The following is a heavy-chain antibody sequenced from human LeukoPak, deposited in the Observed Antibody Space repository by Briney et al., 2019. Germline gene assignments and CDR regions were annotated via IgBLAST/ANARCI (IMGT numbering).Heavy chain of an antibody. Sequence: GGSLRLSCAASGFTFSSYSMNWVRQAPGKGLEWVSVISSSSSNIYYAASVRGRFIISRDTAKNSLYLQMTSLRADDTAVYYCTRARSSTRDHFYYYYMDVWGKGTTVTVSS. V-gene: IGHV3-21*01. J-gene: IGHJ6*03. CDR2: ISSSSSNI. CDR1: GFTFSSYS. CDR3: TRARSSTRDHFYYYYMDV. D-gene: IGHD3-10*01.